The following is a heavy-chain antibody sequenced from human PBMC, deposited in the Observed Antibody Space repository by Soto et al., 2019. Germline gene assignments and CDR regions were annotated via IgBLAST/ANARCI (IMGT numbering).Heavy chain of an antibody. J-gene: IGHJ5*02. CDR2: IYYSGST. V-gene: IGHV4-31*03. Sequence: SETLSLTCTVSGGSISSGGDYWSWIRQHPGKGVGWIGYIYYSGSTYYNPSLKSRVTISVDTSKNQFSLKLSSVTAADTAVYYCARVLARVVPAAIPDWFDPWGQGTLVTVSS. D-gene: IGHD2-2*02. CDR3: ARVLARVVPAAIPDWFDP. CDR1: GGSISSGGDY.